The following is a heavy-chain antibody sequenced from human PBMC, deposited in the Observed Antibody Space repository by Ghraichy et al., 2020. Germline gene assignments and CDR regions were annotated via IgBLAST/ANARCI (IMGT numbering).Heavy chain of an antibody. Sequence: SETLSLTCAVYGGSFSGYYWSWIRQPPGKGLEWIGEINHSGSTNYNPSLKSRVTISVDTSKNQFSLKLSSVTAADTAVYYCARAVLYYYDSSGYFDYWGQGTLVTVSS. CDR2: INHSGST. CDR1: GGSFSGYY. D-gene: IGHD3-22*01. V-gene: IGHV4-34*01. CDR3: ARAVLYYYDSSGYFDY. J-gene: IGHJ4*02.